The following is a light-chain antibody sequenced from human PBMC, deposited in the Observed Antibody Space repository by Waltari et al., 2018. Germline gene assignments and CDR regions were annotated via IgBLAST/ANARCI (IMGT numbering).Light chain of an antibody. Sequence: DIQLTQSPSFLSASVGDRVTITCRASQGISAYLAWYQQKPGKAPNLLIYTASTLRSGVPSRFSGSGAGTEFTLTISSLQPEDFATYYCQQLNSYPRSFGQGTKLEIK. CDR1: QGISAY. J-gene: IGKJ2*03. CDR2: TAS. V-gene: IGKV1-9*01. CDR3: QQLNSYPRS.